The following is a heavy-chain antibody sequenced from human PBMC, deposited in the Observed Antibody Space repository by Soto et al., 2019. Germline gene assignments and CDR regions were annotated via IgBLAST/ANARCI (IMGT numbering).Heavy chain of an antibody. J-gene: IGHJ4*01. CDR1: GYTFSNYY. CDR3: ARLLVPYCGGDCFSGFDY. Sequence: ASVKVSCKASGYTFSNYYIHWVRQAPGQGLEWMGILNPSGGSAKYAQKLQGRVTLTRDTSTSTVYMELSSLRSEDTAVYYCARLLVPYCGGDCFSGFDYWG. V-gene: IGHV1-46*01. CDR2: LNPSGGSA. D-gene: IGHD2-21*02.